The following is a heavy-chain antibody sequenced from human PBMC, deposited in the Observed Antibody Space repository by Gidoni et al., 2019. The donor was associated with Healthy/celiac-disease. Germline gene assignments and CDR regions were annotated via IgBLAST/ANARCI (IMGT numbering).Heavy chain of an antibody. D-gene: IGHD3-22*01. CDR1: GFTFSSYA. J-gene: IGHJ3*02. CDR2: ISYDGSNK. V-gene: IGHV3-30*01. Sequence: QVQLVESGGGVVQPGRSLRLSCAASGFTFSSYAMHWVRQAPGKGLEWVAVISYDGSNKYYADSVKGRFTISRDNSKNTLYLQMNSLRAEDTAVYYCARGGVYDSSGLDAFDIWGQGTMVTVSS. CDR3: ARGGVYDSSGLDAFDI.